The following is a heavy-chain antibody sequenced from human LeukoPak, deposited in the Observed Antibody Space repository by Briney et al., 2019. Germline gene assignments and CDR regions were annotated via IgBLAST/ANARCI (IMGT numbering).Heavy chain of an antibody. J-gene: IGHJ6*02. Sequence: GESLKISCKASGYTFTSYGISWVRQAPGQGLEWMGWISAYNGNTNYAQKLQGRVTMTTDTSTSTAYMELRSLRSDDTAVYYCARIMTTVTTYYYYGMDVWGQGTTVTVSS. CDR1: GYTFTSYG. CDR2: ISAYNGNT. D-gene: IGHD4-11*01. CDR3: ARIMTTVTTYYYYGMDV. V-gene: IGHV1-18*01.